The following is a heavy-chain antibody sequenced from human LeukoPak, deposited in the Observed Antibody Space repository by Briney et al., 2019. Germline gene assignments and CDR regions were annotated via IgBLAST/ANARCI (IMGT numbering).Heavy chain of an antibody. D-gene: IGHD3-10*01. J-gene: IGHJ4*02. CDR2: IYYSGSP. CDR1: GDSITNNDYY. Sequence: TLSLTCTVSGDSITNNDYYWGWIRQPPGKGLEWIASIYYSGSPYYIPSLKSRATISVDTSKNQFSLRLNSVTAADTAVYFCARYVVYGSGKYYFDYWGQGSLVTVSS. V-gene: IGHV4-39*01. CDR3: ARYVVYGSGKYYFDY.